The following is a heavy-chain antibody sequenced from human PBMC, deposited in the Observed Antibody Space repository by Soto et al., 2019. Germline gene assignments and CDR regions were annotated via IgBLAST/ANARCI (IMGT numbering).Heavy chain of an antibody. CDR1: GYTFTSYV. CDR2: ISAYNGDT. CDR3: AVGSSSARGYYYYGMDV. D-gene: IGHD6-6*01. V-gene: IGHV1-18*04. J-gene: IGHJ6*02. Sequence: ASVKVSCKASGYTFTSYVISWVRQAPGQGLEWMGWISAYNGDTNYAQKLQGRVTMTTDTSTSTAYIELRSLRSDDTAVYYCAVGSSSARGYYYYGMDVWGQGTTVTVSS.